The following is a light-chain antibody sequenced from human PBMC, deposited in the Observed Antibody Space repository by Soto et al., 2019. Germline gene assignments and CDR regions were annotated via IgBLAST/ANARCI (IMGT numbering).Light chain of an antibody. CDR3: SSYAGSDNPYV. J-gene: IGLJ1*01. CDR2: EVT. Sequence: QSVLTQPPSASGPPGQSVTISCTGTSGDVGGYDYVSWYQQHPGKAPKLTIYEVTKRPLGVPDRFSGSKSGNTASLTVSGLQAEDEADYYCSSYAGSDNPYVFGTGTKVTVL. CDR1: SGDVGGYDY. V-gene: IGLV2-8*01.